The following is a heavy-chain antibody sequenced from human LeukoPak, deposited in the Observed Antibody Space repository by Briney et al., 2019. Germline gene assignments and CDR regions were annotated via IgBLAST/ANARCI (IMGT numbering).Heavy chain of an antibody. J-gene: IGHJ6*03. Sequence: GGSLRLSCAASGFTFSDYYMSWIRQAPGKGLEWVSYISSSGSTIYYADSVKGRFTISRDNAKNSLYLQMNSLRAEDTAVYYCARKMYYDFWSGYEPAGQGYYMDVWGKGTTVTVSS. CDR3: ARKMYYDFWSGYEPAGQGYYMDV. V-gene: IGHV3-11*01. CDR1: GFTFSDYY. D-gene: IGHD3-3*01. CDR2: ISSSGSTI.